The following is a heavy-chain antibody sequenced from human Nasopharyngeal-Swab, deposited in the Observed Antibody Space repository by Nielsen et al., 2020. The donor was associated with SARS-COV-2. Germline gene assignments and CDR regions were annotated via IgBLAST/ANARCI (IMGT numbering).Heavy chain of an antibody. CDR2: IYYSGST. V-gene: IGHV4-39*01. D-gene: IGHD6-13*01. CDR1: GGPISSSSYY. Sequence: SETLSLTCTVSGGPISSSSYYWGWIRQPPGKGLEWIGSIYYSGSTYYNPSLKSRVTISVDTSKNQFSLKLSSVTAADTAVYYCARCIAAAGPAPDYWGQGTLVTVSS. CDR3: ARCIAAAGPAPDY. J-gene: IGHJ4*02.